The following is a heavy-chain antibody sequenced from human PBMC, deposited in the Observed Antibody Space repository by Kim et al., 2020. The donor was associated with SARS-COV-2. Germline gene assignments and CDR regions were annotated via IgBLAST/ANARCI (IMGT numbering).Heavy chain of an antibody. V-gene: IGHV1-69*04. CDR2: IIPFLARP. D-gene: IGHD6-6*01. CDR1: GCTFSNYA. CDR3: VREDVAAARPNAFAP. J-gene: IGHJ5*02. Sequence: SVKVSCKVSGCTFSNYAISWVRQAPGQGLEWMGRIIPFLARPHYAASFQYRVTITADISTNTAYMELNILTSEDTATYQLVREDVAAARPNAFAPWCLG.